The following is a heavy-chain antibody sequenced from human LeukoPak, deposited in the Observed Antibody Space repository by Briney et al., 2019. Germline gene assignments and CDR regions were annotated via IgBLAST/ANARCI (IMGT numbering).Heavy chain of an antibody. D-gene: IGHD6-19*01. CDR2: IYPDDSDT. J-gene: IGHJ4*02. CDR1: GYSFTNYW. Sequence: GESLKISCKASGYSFTNYWIVWVRQMPGKGLEWMGIIYPDDSDTRYTPSFRGQVTISADKSISTAYLQWSSLKASDTAMYYCARQSSSGWYGDYWGQGTLVTVSS. V-gene: IGHV5-51*01. CDR3: ARQSSSGWYGDY.